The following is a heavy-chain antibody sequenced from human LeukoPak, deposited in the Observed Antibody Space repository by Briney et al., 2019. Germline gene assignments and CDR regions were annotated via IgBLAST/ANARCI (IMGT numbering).Heavy chain of an antibody. CDR3: ARGIFYGGRNQYIWFDL. V-gene: IGHV4-34*01. D-gene: IGHD4-23*01. Sequence: PSETLSLTCGVYGGPFRGFFWSWIRQAPGKGLEWIGEISHSVSPNYNPPLKSRLSISVDTSKSQISLRLTSVTAADTGEYYCARGIFYGGRNQYIWFDLWGQGTLVTVSS. CDR2: ISHSVSP. CDR1: GGPFRGFF. J-gene: IGHJ5*02.